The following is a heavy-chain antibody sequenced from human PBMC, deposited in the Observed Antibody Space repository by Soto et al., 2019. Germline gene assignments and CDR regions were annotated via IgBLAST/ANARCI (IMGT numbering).Heavy chain of an antibody. CDR1: GGTFSSYA. CDR3: EREEVRGVIISSPYYFDY. D-gene: IGHD3-10*01. J-gene: IGHJ4*02. V-gene: IGHV1-69*13. Sequence: SVKVSCKASGGTFSSYAISWVRQAPGQGLEWMGGIIPIFGTANYAQKFQGRVTITADESTSTAYMELSSLRSEDTAVYYCEREEVRGVIISSPYYFDYWGQGTLVTVSS. CDR2: IIPIFGTA.